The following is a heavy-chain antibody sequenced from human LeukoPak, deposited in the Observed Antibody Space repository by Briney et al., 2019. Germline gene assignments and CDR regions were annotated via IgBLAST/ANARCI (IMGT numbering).Heavy chain of an antibody. V-gene: IGHV3-73*01. J-gene: IGHJ4*02. D-gene: IGHD4-17*01. Sequence: PGGSRKLSCAASGFTFSGSAMHWVRQASGKGLEWVGRIRSKANSYATAYAASVKGRFTISRDDSKNTAYLQMNSLKTEDTAVYYCTRPSDDYGDYFDYWGQGTLVTVSS. CDR2: IRSKANSYAT. CDR1: GFTFSGSA. CDR3: TRPSDDYGDYFDY.